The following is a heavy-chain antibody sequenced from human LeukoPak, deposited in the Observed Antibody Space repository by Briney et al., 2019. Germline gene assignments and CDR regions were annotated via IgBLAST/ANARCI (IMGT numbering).Heavy chain of an antibody. CDR1: GFSFSSYS. D-gene: IGHD6-6*01. CDR2: ISSGTGSYI. CDR3: ARCSGVFGSSGY. Sequence: GGSLRLSCVASGFSFSSYSMNWVRQAPGKGLEWVSTISSGTGSYIYYADSVRGRFTISRDNAKNSLYLQMNSLRAEDTAVYYCARCSGVFGSSGYWGQGTLVTVSS. V-gene: IGHV3-21*01. J-gene: IGHJ4*02.